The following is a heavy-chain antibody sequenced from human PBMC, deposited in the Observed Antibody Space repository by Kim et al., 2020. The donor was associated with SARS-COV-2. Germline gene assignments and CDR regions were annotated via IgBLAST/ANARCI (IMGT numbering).Heavy chain of an antibody. CDR1: GFTFSSYA. Sequence: GGSLRLSCAASGFTFSSYAMSWVRQAPGKGLEWVSAISGSGGSTYYADSVKGRFTISRDNSKNTLYLQMNSLRAEDTAVYYCAKRPYYYDSSGYSFDYWGQGTLVTVSS. J-gene: IGHJ4*02. V-gene: IGHV3-23*01. CDR3: AKRPYYYDSSGYSFDY. CDR2: ISGSGGST. D-gene: IGHD3-22*01.